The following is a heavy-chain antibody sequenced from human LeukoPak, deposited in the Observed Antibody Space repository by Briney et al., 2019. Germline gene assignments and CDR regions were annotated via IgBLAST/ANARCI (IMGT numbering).Heavy chain of an antibody. CDR3: ARGSSSWYGAMAFDI. D-gene: IGHD6-13*01. J-gene: IGHJ3*02. CDR1: AGTFSSYA. V-gene: IGHV1-69*06. Sequence: SVKVSCKACAGTFSSYAISCVRQDPGQGLEWMGGIIPIFGTANYAQKLQGRVTITADKSTSTAYMELSSLRSEDTAVYYCARGSSSWYGAMAFDIWGQGTMVTVSS. CDR2: IIPIFGTA.